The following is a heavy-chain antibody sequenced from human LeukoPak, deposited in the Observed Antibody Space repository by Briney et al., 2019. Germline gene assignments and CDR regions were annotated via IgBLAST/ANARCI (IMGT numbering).Heavy chain of an antibody. V-gene: IGHV3-30*18. CDR1: GFTFSSYG. J-gene: IGHJ4*02. D-gene: IGHD3-16*01. CDR3: AKDLWGSVPDYFDY. CDR2: ISYDGSNK. Sequence: GGSLRLSCAASGFTFSSYGMHWVRQAPGKGLEWVAVISYDGSNKYYADSVKGRFTISRDNSKNTLYLQMNSLGAEDTALYYCAKDLWGSVPDYFDYWGQGTLVTVSS.